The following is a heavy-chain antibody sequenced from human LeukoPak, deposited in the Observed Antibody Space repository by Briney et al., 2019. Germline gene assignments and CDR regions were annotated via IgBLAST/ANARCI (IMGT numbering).Heavy chain of an antibody. CDR1: GFTFSSYA. CDR3: ATDYYGMDV. CDR2: ISGSGVST. Sequence: PGGSLRLSCAASGFTFSSYAMSWVRQAPGKGLEWVSAISGSGVSTYYADSVKGRFTISRDNSKNSLYMQMNSLRDEDTAVYHCATDYYGMDVWGQGTTVTVSS. J-gene: IGHJ6*02. V-gene: IGHV3-23*01. D-gene: IGHD2-8*02.